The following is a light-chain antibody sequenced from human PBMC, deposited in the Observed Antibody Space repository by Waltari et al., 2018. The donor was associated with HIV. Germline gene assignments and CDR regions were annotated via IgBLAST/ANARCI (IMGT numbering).Light chain of an antibody. V-gene: IGKV3-15*01. J-gene: IGKJ2*01. CDR2: NAF. Sequence: EIVMTQSPATLSVSPGDRATLSCRARQSVSNNLVWYQQKPGQAPRLLIYNAFIRATGIPARFSGSGSGTDFTLTISSLQSEDFAVYYCQQNYDWYTFGQGTRLEVK. CDR3: QQNYDWYT. CDR1: QSVSNN.